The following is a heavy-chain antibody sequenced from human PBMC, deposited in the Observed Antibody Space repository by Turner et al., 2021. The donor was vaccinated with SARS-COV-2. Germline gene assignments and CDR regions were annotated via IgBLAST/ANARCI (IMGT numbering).Heavy chain of an antibody. J-gene: IGHJ6*02. CDR3: ATVPVVPAAIGYYYYYGMDV. CDR2: FDPEDGET. V-gene: IGHV1-24*01. Sequence: QVQLVQSGAEVTKPGASVKVSCKVSGYPLTEFSIHWVRQAPGKGLEWMGAFDPEDGETIYEQKFQGRVSMTEDTSTDTAYMELSSLRSEDTAVYYCATVPVVPAAIGYYYYYGMDVWGQGTTVTVSS. CDR1: GYPLTEFS. D-gene: IGHD2-2*02.